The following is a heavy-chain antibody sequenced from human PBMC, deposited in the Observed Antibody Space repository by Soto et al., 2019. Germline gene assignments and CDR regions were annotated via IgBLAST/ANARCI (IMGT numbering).Heavy chain of an antibody. J-gene: IGHJ5*02. CDR2: IIPIFGTA. V-gene: IGHV1-69*13. D-gene: IGHD3-16*01. CDR3: AREGASGKAARNWFDP. Sequence: SVKVSCKASGGTFSSYAISWVRQAPGQGLEWMGGIIPIFGTANYAQKFQGRVTITADESTSTAYMELSSLRSEDTAVYYCAREGASGKAARNWFDPWGQGTLVTVSS. CDR1: GGTFSSYA.